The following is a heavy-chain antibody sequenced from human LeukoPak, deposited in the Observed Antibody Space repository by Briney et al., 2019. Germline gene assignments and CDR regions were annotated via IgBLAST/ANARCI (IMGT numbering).Heavy chain of an antibody. CDR1: GFTFDDYG. J-gene: IGHJ4*02. V-gene: IGHV3-48*01. CDR2: ISSSSSTI. Sequence: PGGSLRLSCAASGFTFDDYGMSWVRQAPGKGLEWVSYISSSSSTIYYADSVKGRFTISRDNAKNSLYLQMNSLRAEDTAVYYCASSKGIAAADWGQGTLVTVSS. CDR3: ASSKGIAAAD. D-gene: IGHD6-13*01.